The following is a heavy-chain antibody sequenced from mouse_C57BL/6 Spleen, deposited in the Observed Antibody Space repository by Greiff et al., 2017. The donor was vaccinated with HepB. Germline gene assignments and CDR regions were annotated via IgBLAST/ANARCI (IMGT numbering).Heavy chain of an antibody. CDR2: ISDGGSYT. CDR1: GFTFSSYA. CDR3: AREGRRHAMDY. D-gene: IGHD3-3*01. Sequence: EVKLVESGGGLVKPGGSLKLSCAASGFTFSSYAMSWVRQTPEKRLEWVATISDGGSYTYYPDNVKGRFTISRDNAKNNLYLQMSHLKSEDTAMYYCAREGRRHAMDYRGQGTSVTVSS. J-gene: IGHJ4*01. V-gene: IGHV5-4*01.